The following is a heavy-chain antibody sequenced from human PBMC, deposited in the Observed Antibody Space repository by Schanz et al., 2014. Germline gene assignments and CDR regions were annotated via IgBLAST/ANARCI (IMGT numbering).Heavy chain of an antibody. D-gene: IGHD3-10*01. CDR2: ISGSGGST. CDR3: ARANYRRKINFDY. V-gene: IGHV3-23*01. CDR1: GFTFSSYG. J-gene: IGHJ4*02. Sequence: EVQLLESGGGLVQPGGSLRLSCAASGFTFSSYGMHWVRQAPGKGLEWVSGISGSGGSTYYADSVKGRFTMSRDNSKNTLYLQMNSLRAEDTAVYYCARANYRRKINFDYWGRGTLVTVSS.